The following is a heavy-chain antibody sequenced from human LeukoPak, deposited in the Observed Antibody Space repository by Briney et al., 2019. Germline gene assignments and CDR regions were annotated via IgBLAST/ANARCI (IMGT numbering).Heavy chain of an antibody. J-gene: IGHJ6*04. CDR2: INPNSGGT. Sequence: ASVRVSCKASGYTFTGYYMHWVRQAPGQGGEWMGWINPNSGGTNYAQKFQGWVTMTRDTSISTAYMELSRLRSDDTAVYYCARDLTMVRGVIIDFPLGMDVWGKGTTVTVSS. V-gene: IGHV1-2*04. D-gene: IGHD3-10*01. CDR3: ARDLTMVRGVIIDFPLGMDV. CDR1: GYTFTGYY.